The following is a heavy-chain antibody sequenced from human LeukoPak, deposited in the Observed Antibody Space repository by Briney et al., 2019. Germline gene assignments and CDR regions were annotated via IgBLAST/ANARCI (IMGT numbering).Heavy chain of an antibody. J-gene: IGHJ6*02. Sequence: SVKVSCKASGGTFSSYAISWVRQAPGQGLEWMGRIIPILGIANYAQKFQGRVTITADKSTSTAYMELSSLRSEDPAVYYCASQVLRYFDWSAMDVWGQGTTVTVSS. CDR1: GGTFSSYA. D-gene: IGHD3-9*01. V-gene: IGHV1-69*04. CDR3: ASQVLRYFDWSAMDV. CDR2: IIPILGIA.